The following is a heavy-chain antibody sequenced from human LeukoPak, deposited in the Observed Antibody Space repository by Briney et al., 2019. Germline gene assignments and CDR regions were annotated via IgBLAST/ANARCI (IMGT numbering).Heavy chain of an antibody. V-gene: IGHV4-30-2*01. CDR1: GDSISSGGYY. J-gene: IGHJ4*02. CDR3: ARRGQWRGPRVTAYYFDY. Sequence: SETLSLTCTVSGDSISSGGYYWSWIRQPPGKGLEWIGYIYHSGSTYYNPSLKSRVTISVDTSKNQFSLKLSSVTAADTAVYYCARRGQWRGPRVTAYYFDYWGQGTLVTVSS. CDR2: IYHSGST. D-gene: IGHD2-21*02.